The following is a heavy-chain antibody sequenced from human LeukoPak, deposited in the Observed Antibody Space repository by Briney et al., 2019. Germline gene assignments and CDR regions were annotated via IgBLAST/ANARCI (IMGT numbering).Heavy chain of an antibody. Sequence: SGPTLVNPTETLTLTCTVSGFSLSNARMGVSWIRQPPGKALEWLAHIFSNDEKSYSTSLKSRLTISKDTSKSQVVLTMTNMDPVDTATYYCARSYCSGGSCYSYYYYMDVWGKGTTVTVSS. V-gene: IGHV2-26*01. CDR2: IFSNDEK. CDR3: ARSYCSGGSCYSYYYYMDV. CDR1: GFSLSNARMG. J-gene: IGHJ6*03. D-gene: IGHD2-15*01.